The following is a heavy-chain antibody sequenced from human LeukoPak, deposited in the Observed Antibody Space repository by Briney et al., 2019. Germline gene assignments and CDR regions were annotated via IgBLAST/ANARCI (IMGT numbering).Heavy chain of an antibody. J-gene: IGHJ4*02. CDR2: IWNDGSQK. V-gene: IGHV3-33*01. CDR3: TRWGAGGLTLDY. Sequence: GGSLRLSCATSGFSFSFYGMQWVRQAPGKGLEWVAVIWNDGSQKYYGDSVKGRFTISKDNSRKTVNLQMDSLKAEDTAIYYCTRWGAGGLTLDYWGQGVLVTVSS. CDR1: GFSFSFYG. D-gene: IGHD3-16*01.